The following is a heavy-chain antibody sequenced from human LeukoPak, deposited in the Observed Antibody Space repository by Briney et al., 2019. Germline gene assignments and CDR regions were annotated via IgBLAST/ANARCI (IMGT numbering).Heavy chain of an antibody. Sequence: PGGSLRPSCAASGFTFSSYSMNWVRQAPGKGLEWVSSISSSSSHIYYADSVKGRFTISRDNAKNSLYLQMNSLRAEDTAVYYCARDLKASFDYWGQGTLVTVSS. CDR3: ARDLKASFDY. J-gene: IGHJ4*02. CDR1: GFTFSSYS. CDR2: ISSSSSHI. V-gene: IGHV3-21*01.